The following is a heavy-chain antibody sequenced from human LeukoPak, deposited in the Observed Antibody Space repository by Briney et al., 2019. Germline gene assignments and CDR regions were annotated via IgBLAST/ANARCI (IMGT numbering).Heavy chain of an antibody. Sequence: ASVKVSCKASGYTFTSYDINWVRQAPGQGLEWMGWMNPNSGNTGYAQKFQGRVTMTRNTSISTAYMELSSLRSEDTAVYYCARAPRKTCSSTSCSRGGWFDPWGQGTLVTVSS. CDR1: GYTFTSYD. J-gene: IGHJ5*02. CDR3: ARAPRKTCSSTSCSRGGWFDP. CDR2: MNPNSGNT. D-gene: IGHD2-2*01. V-gene: IGHV1-8*01.